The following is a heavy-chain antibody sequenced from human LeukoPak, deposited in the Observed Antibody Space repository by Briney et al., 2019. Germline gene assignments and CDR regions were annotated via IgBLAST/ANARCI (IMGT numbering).Heavy chain of an antibody. D-gene: IGHD3-10*01. CDR2: INPRGGST. CDR1: GYTFTSYY. J-gene: IGHJ5*02. Sequence: ASVKVSCKASGYTFTSYYMHWVRQAPGQGLEWMGIINPRGGSTSYAQKFQGRVTMTRDTSTSTVYMELSSLRSEDTAVYYCTRDRDYYGSGSYLWAVIAIPSLWFDPWGQGTLVTVSS. V-gene: IGHV1-46*03. CDR3: TRDRDYYGSGSYLWAVIAIPSLWFDP.